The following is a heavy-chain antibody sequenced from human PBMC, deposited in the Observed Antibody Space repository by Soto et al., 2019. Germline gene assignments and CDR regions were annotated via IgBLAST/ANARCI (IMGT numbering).Heavy chain of an antibody. V-gene: IGHV3-74*01. CDR3: ARRDWNGGYCDF. Sequence: GGSLRLSCAASGFTFSSYWMHWVRQVPGKGLVWVSRISGDGSSTNYADFAKGRFTISRDNAKNAVYLQMNSLRVEDTAVYYCARRDWNGGYCDFWGQGILVTVSS. CDR1: GFTFSSYW. D-gene: IGHD1-1*01. CDR2: ISGDGSST. J-gene: IGHJ4*02.